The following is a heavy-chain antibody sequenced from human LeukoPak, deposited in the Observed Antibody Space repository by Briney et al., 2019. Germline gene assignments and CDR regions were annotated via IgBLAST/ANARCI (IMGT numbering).Heavy chain of an antibody. CDR2: ISSSSSYI. Sequence: GRSLRLSCAASGFTFSVHAMHWVRQAPGKGLEWVSSISSSSSYIYYADSVKGRFTISRDNAKNSLYLQMNSLRAEDTAVYYCSGDFSNWFDPWGQGTLVTVSS. J-gene: IGHJ5*02. D-gene: IGHD3-3*01. CDR3: SGDFSNWFDP. V-gene: IGHV3-21*01. CDR1: GFTFSVHA.